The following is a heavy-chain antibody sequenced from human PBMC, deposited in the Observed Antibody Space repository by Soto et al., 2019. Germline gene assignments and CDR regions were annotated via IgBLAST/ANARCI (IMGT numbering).Heavy chain of an antibody. CDR3: ARAWQYSSGFFDY. J-gene: IGHJ4*02. V-gene: IGHV4-59*01. CDR2: IYYSGST. Sequence: SETLSLTCTVSGGSISSYYWSWIRQPPGKGLEWIGDIYYSGSTNYNPPLKSRVTISVDTSKNQFSLKLSSVTAADTAVYYCARAWQYSSGFFDYWGQGTLVTVSS. D-gene: IGHD6-19*01. CDR1: GGSISSYY.